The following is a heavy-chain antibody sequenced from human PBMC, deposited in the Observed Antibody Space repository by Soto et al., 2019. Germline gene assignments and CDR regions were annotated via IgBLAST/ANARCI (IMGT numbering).Heavy chain of an antibody. CDR2: INPNDGDT. D-gene: IGHD2-15*01. J-gene: IGHJ4*02. CDR1: GYRFTDYY. V-gene: IGHV1-2*02. Sequence: QVHLVQSGAEVKKPGASVKVSCRASGYRFTDYYLHWVRQAPGQGLEWMGWINPNDGDTNYAQNFHGRGPLTRETAVSPAYLQLDRLTFDDPAPFYCARDLGDGSQPFDFWGQGTLVTVSS. CDR3: ARDLGDGSQPFDF.